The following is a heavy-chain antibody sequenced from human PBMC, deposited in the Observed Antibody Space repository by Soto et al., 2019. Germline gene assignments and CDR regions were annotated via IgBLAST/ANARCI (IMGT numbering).Heavy chain of an antibody. D-gene: IGHD3-10*01. V-gene: IGHV1-24*01. CDR2: FDPEEGET. CDR1: GYTLTELS. J-gene: IGHJ5*02. Sequence: ASVKVSCKVSGYTLTELSMHWVRQAPGKGLEWMGGFDPEEGETIYAQKFQGRVTMTEDTSTDTAYMELGSTRSEDTAVYYCAIQRPRPYYYGSGTPPGWFDPWGQGTLVTVSS. CDR3: AIQRPRPYYYGSGTPPGWFDP.